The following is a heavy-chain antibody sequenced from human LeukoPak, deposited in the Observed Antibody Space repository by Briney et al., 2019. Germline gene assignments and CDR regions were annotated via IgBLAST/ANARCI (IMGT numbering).Heavy chain of an antibody. CDR2: IYYSGST. V-gene: IGHV4-59*01. CDR1: GGSISSYY. Sequence: SETLSLTCTVSGGSISSYYWSWIRQPPGKGLEWIGYIYYSGSTNYNPSLKSRVTISVDTSKNQFFLKLSSVTAADTAVYYCASSPSYCSGGSCYPNWFDPWGQGTLVTVSS. D-gene: IGHD2-15*01. CDR3: ASSPSYCSGGSCYPNWFDP. J-gene: IGHJ5*02.